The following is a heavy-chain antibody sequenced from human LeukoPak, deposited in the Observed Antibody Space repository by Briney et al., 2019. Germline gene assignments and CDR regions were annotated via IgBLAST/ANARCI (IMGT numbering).Heavy chain of an antibody. CDR1: GFSLSTSGVG. J-gene: IGHJ6*03. Sequence: SGPTLVKPTQTLTLTCTFSGFSLSTSGVGVGWIRQPPGKALEWLALIYWNDYKRSSPSLKSRLTITKDTFKNQVFITITNMDPVNTGTYYCAHSRRYYDRRRKTNYFMDVWGKGTTVTISS. V-gene: IGHV2-5*01. CDR2: IYWNDYK. CDR3: AHSRRYYDRRRKTNYFMDV. D-gene: IGHD3-22*01.